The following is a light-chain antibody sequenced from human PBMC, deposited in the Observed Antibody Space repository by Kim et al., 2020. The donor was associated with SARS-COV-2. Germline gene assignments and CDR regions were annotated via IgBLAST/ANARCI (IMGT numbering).Light chain of an antibody. Sequence: QSALTQPPSASGSPGQSVTISCTGTSSDVGGYNYVSWYQQHPGKAPKLMIYEVNKRPSGVPDRFSGSKSGNTASLTVSGLQAEGEAEYYCSSYAGSNNYVCGTGTKVTVL. CDR3: SSYAGSNNYV. J-gene: IGLJ1*01. V-gene: IGLV2-8*01. CDR1: SSDVGGYNY. CDR2: EVN.